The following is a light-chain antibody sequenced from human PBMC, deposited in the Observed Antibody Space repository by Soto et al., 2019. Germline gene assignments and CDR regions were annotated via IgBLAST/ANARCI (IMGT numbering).Light chain of an antibody. Sequence: QSALTQPASVSGSPGQSITISCTGTSSDVGRYKLVSWYQQHPGKAPKLMIYDVTTRPSGVSNRFSGSKSGNTASLTISGLQAEDEADYYCSSYPTSTTLIFGGGTKVTVL. CDR3: SSYPTSTTLI. J-gene: IGLJ2*01. CDR1: SSDVGRYKL. CDR2: DVT. V-gene: IGLV2-14*03.